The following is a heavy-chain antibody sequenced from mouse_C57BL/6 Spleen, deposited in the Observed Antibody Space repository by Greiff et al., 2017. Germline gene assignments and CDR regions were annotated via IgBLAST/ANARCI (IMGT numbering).Heavy chain of an antibody. V-gene: IGHV1-76*01. CDR1: GYTFTDYY. CDR2: IYPGSGNT. Sequence: QVQLKQSGAELVRPGASVKLSCKASGYTFTDYYINWVTQRPGQGLEWIARIYPGSGNTYYNEKFKGKATLTAEKSSSTAYMQLSSLTSEDAAVYFCARWEVTTAYWGQGTLVTVSA. CDR3: ARWEVTTAY. J-gene: IGHJ3*01. D-gene: IGHD2-2*01.